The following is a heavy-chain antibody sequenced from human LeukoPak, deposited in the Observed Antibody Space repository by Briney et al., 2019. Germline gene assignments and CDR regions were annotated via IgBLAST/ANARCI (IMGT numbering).Heavy chain of an antibody. CDR2: IYYSGST. J-gene: IGHJ4*02. Sequence: SETLSLTCTVSGGSISSSSYFWGWIRQPPGKGLEWIGSIYYSGSTYYNPSLKSRVTISVDTSKNQFSLKLGSVTAADTAVYYCARQISINLIDYWGQGTLVTVSS. V-gene: IGHV4-39*01. D-gene: IGHD1-14*01. CDR3: ARQISINLIDY. CDR1: GGSISSSSYF.